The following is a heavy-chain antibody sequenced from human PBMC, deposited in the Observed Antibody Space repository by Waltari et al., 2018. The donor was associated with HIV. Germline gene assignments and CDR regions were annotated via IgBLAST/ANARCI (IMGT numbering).Heavy chain of an antibody. CDR2: ISGSGGST. J-gene: IGHJ6*02. Sequence: EVQLLESGGGLVQPGGSLRPPCAAFGFSFSRSPMNWVRQAPGKGLEWVSGISGSGGSTYYADSVKGRLTISRDNSKSTVYLQMNSLRAEDTAIYYCAKDPGMDVWGQGTTVTVSS. V-gene: IGHV3-23*01. CDR3: AKDPGMDV. CDR1: GFSFSRSP.